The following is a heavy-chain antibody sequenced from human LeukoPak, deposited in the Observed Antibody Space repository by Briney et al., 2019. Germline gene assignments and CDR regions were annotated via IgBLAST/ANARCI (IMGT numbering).Heavy chain of an antibody. CDR2: IYHSGST. CDR1: GGSVSSSSYY. CDR3: ASPSGVRGVIGSFDI. Sequence: KSSETLSLTCTVSGGSVSSSSYYWGWIRQPPGKGLEWIGSIYHSGSTYYNPSLKSRVTISVDTSKNQFSLKLSSVTAADTAVYYCASPSGVRGVIGSFDIWGQGTMVTVSS. D-gene: IGHD3-10*01. V-gene: IGHV4-39*07. J-gene: IGHJ3*02.